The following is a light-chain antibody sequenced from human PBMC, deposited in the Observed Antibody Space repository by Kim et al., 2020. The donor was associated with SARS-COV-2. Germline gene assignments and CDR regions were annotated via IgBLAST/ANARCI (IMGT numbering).Light chain of an antibody. V-gene: IGLV3-1*01. J-gene: IGLJ2*01. Sequence: SVSPGQTASITCSGDKLGDKYVYWYHHKPGQSPVLVMYQDIKRPSGIPERFSGSNSGNTATLTISGTQPMDEADYYCQAWDSSAAAFGGGTQLTVL. CDR3: QAWDSSAAA. CDR2: QDI. CDR1: KLGDKY.